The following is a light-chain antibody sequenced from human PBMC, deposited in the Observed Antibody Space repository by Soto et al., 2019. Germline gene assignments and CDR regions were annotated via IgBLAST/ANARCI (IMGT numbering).Light chain of an antibody. CDR2: KAS. CDR3: QQYSSYAWT. Sequence: DIQMTQSPSTLSSSVGDRVTITCRASQSISSWLAWYQQKPGKAPKLLIYKASSFESGVPSRFSGSGSGTEFTLTISSLQPDDFATYYCQQYSSYAWTFGQGTKVEIK. J-gene: IGKJ1*01. CDR1: QSISSW. V-gene: IGKV1-5*03.